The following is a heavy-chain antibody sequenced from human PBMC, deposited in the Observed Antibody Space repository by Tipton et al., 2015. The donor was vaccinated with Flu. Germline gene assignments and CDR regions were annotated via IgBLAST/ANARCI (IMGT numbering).Heavy chain of an antibody. J-gene: IGHJ4*02. V-gene: IGHV4-59*01. CDR2: IYYSGST. CDR3: GRGSSGYSALWSR. CDR1: GGSISSYY. D-gene: IGHD3-22*01. Sequence: GLVKPSETLSLTCTVSGGSISSYYWSWIRQPPGKGLEWIGYIYYSGSTNYNPSLKSRVTISVDTSKNQFSLKLSSVTAADTAVYYCGRGSSGYSALWSRWGQGTLVTVSS.